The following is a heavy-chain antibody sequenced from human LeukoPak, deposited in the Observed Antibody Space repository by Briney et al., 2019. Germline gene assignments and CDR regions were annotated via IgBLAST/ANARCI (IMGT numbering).Heavy chain of an antibody. CDR2: IYYSGSV. V-gene: IGHV4-4*02. J-gene: IGHJ4*02. CDR1: GDSIISGNW. Sequence: SGTLSLTCGVSGDSIISGNWWSWVRQPPGKGLEWIGEIYYSGSVKYNPSLESRVTISVDKSKNQFSLNLSSVTAADTAVYYCARHSSGWYFDYWGQGTLVTVSS. D-gene: IGHD6-19*01. CDR3: ARHSSGWYFDY.